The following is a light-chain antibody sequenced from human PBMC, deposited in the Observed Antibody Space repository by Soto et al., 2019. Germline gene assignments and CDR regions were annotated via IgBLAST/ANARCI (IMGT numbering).Light chain of an antibody. J-gene: IGKJ1*01. CDR3: HQYNSFPQT. CDR2: DVS. V-gene: IGKV1-5*01. CDR1: QSISYW. Sequence: DIQMTQSPSTLSASVGDRVTITCRASQSISYWLAWYQQKPGKDPKLLVYDVSSLESGVPSRFSGSGSGTDFTLTISSLQPDDFATYYCHQYNSFPQTFGQGTKVDSK.